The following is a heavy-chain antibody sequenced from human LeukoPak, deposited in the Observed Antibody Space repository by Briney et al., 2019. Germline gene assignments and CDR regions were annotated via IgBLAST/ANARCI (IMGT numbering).Heavy chain of an antibody. D-gene: IGHD3-10*01. CDR3: ARGAPYYYGSGSYYNVGYYYYMDV. CDR1: GDSISSYF. Sequence: PSETLSLTCTVSGDSISSYFWSWIRQPPGKGLEWIGYIYYSGNTNYNPSLKSRVTISVDTSKNQFSLKLSSVTAADTAVYYCARGAPYYYGSGSYYNVGYYYYMDVWGKGTTVTISS. J-gene: IGHJ6*03. CDR2: IYYSGNT. V-gene: IGHV4-59*01.